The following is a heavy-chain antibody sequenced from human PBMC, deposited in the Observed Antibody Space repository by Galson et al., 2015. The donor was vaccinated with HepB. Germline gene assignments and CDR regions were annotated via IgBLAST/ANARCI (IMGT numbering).Heavy chain of an antibody. CDR2: ISGNDGST. V-gene: IGHV3-23*01. Sequence: SLRLSCAASGFTFSNYAVTWVRQAPGKGLEWVSVISGNDGSTYYADSVKGRFTISRDNSKNTLYLQMNSLRAEDTAVYYCAKSRSKTLDYWGQGTLVTVSS. CDR1: GFTFSNYA. D-gene: IGHD4-11*01. J-gene: IGHJ4*02. CDR3: AKSRSKTLDY.